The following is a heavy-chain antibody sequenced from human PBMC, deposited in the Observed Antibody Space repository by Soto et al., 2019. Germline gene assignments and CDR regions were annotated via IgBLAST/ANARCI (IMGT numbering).Heavy chain of an antibody. Sequence: QVQLMQSGAEVKKPGASVRVSCVASGYTFTSYYMHWVRQAPGQGLEWLGVIKLSGGNTTYAQRFQGRVTVTRDTSTSTVYMELRSLRSEDTAVYHCAREGNSYSGMDVWGQGTTVTVS. V-gene: IGHV1-46*01. CDR1: GYTFTSYY. CDR2: IKLSGGNT. CDR3: AREGNSYSGMDV. J-gene: IGHJ6*02.